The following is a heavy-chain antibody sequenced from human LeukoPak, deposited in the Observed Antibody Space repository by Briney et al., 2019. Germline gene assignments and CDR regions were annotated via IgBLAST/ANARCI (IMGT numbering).Heavy chain of an antibody. CDR1: SSYA. J-gene: IGHJ4*02. Sequence: GGSLRLSCAAFSSYAMSWVRQAPGKGLEWVSGLSGSGDSTYYADSVRGRFTISRDNSKNTLYLQMNSLRAEDTAVYYCAKTKFPLTGTVSVAYYFDYWGQGTLVTVSS. D-gene: IGHD1-20*01. CDR3: AKTKFPLTGTVSVAYYFDY. V-gene: IGHV3-23*01. CDR2: LSGSGDST.